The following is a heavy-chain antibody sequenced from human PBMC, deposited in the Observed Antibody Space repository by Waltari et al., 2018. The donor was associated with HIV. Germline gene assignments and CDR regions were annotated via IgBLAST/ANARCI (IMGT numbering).Heavy chain of an antibody. CDR2: IIPIFGTA. J-gene: IGHJ4*02. V-gene: IGHV1-69*06. Sequence: AQLVQSGAEVKKPASSVQVSCNASGATSSRYAISWVRQAAGQGLEWMGGIIPIFGTANYAQKFQGRVTITADKSTSTAYMELSSLRSEDTAVYYCARVDYDSSGYLSLFDYWGQGTLVTVSS. CDR1: GATSSRYA. CDR3: ARVDYDSSGYLSLFDY. D-gene: IGHD3-22*01.